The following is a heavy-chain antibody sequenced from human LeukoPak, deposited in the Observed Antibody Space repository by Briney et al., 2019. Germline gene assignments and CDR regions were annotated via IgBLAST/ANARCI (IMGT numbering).Heavy chain of an antibody. D-gene: IGHD6-13*01. J-gene: IGHJ5*02. CDR2: IYYSGTT. V-gene: IGHV4-59*08. Sequence: SETLSLTCTVSGGSISNYYWSWIRQPPGKGLEWIGYIYYSGTTNYNPSLKSRVTISVDTSKNQFSLRLSSVTAADTAVYYCAKLIRAAKFDPWGQGTLVTVSS. CDR3: AKLIRAAKFDP. CDR1: GGSISNYY.